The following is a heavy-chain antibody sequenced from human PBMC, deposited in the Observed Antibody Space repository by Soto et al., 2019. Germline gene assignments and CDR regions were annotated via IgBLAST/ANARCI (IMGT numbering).Heavy chain of an antibody. CDR3: ARDVPDCSSTSCSLGS. CDR1: GGTFSSYT. D-gene: IGHD2-2*01. CDR2: IIPILGLA. J-gene: IGHJ5*02. V-gene: IGHV1-69*08. Sequence: VQLVQSGAEVKKPGSSVKVSCKASGGTFSSYTISWVRQAPGQGLEWMGRIIPILGLANYAQKFQGRVTIPADKSTRTAYMELSSLSSEDTAVYYCARDVPDCSSTSCSLGSWGQGTLVTVSS.